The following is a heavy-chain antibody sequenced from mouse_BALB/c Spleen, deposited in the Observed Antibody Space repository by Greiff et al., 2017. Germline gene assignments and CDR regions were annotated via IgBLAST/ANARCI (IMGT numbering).Heavy chain of an antibody. CDR2: IDPANGNT. D-gene: IGHD2-4*01. J-gene: IGHJ2*01. CDR3: ARLRDYGYYFDY. CDR1: GFNIKDTY. V-gene: IGHV14-3*02. Sequence: EVKLMESGAELVKPGASVKLSCTASGFNIKDTYMHWVKQRPEQGLEWIGRIDPANGNTKYDPKFQGKATITADTSSNTAYLQLSSLTSEDTAVYYCARLRDYGYYFDYWGQGTTLTVSS.